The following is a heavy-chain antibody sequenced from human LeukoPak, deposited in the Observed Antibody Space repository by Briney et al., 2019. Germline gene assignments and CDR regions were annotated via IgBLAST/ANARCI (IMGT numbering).Heavy chain of an antibody. CDR3: ARITDRTIFGEIMHGFDV. V-gene: IGHV4-39*01. D-gene: IGHD3-3*01. Sequence: SETLSLTCTVSGDSINNNNLYWGWIRQSPGEGLEWLGNIYYNGRTYYSPSLKSRGTISVDTSNNQFSLKLNSVTAADTAVYYCARITDRTIFGEIMHGFDVWGQGTPVTVSS. CDR1: GDSINNNNLY. CDR2: IYYNGRT. J-gene: IGHJ3*01.